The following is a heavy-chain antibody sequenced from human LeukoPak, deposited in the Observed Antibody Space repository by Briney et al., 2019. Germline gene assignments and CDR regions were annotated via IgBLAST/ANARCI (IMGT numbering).Heavy chain of an antibody. V-gene: IGHV3-66*02. CDR2: IYSGDST. J-gene: IGHJ4*02. D-gene: IGHD2-2*01. CDR1: GITVRSNY. Sequence: GGSLRLSCAASGITVRSNYMFWVRQAPGKGLEWVSLIYSGDSTYYADSVKGRFTISRDTSKNTVYLQMNSLRAEDTAVYYCAGLVVPAAYFDYWGQGTLVTVSS. CDR3: AGLVVPAAYFDY.